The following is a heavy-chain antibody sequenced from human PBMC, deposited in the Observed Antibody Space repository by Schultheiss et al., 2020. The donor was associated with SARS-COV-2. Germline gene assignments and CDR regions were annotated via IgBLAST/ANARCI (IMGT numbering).Heavy chain of an antibody. D-gene: IGHD6-19*01. Sequence: SETLSLTCAVYGGSFSGYYWSWIRQPAGKGLEWIGYIYHSGSTFYSPSLKSRVTISVDTSKNQFSLKLSSVTAADTAVYYCARVLRGAGVYYMDVWGKGTTVTVSS. J-gene: IGHJ6*03. CDR1: GGSFSGYY. CDR2: IYHSGST. V-gene: IGHV4-34*01. CDR3: ARVLRGAGVYYMDV.